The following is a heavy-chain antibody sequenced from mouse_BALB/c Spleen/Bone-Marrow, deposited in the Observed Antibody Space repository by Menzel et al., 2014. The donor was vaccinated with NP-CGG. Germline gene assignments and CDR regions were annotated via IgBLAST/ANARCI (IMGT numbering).Heavy chain of an antibody. CDR2: IYPGNVNT. CDR1: GYTFTSYY. J-gene: IGHJ4*01. D-gene: IGHD2-14*01. CDR3: ARGDYYRSPMDY. V-gene: IGHV1S56*01. Sequence: QVQLKESGPELVKPGSSVRISCKASGYTFTSYYIHWVKQRPGQGLEWIGWIYPGNVNTNYNEKFEDKATLTADKSSSTAYMHLSSLTSEDSAVYFCARGDYYRSPMDYWGQGTSVTDSS.